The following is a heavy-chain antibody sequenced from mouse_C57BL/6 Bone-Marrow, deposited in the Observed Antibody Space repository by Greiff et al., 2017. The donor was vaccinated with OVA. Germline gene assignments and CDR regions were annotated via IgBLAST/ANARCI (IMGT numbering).Heavy chain of an antibody. CDR3: ATPSTGAWFAY. Sequence: QVQLKESGAELVKPGASVKLSCKASGYTFTSYWMHWVKQRPGQGLEWIGMIHPNSGSTNYNEKFKSKATLTVDKSSSTAYMQLSSLTSEDSAVYYCATPSTGAWFAYWGQGTLVTVSA. CDR2: IHPNSGST. J-gene: IGHJ3*01. CDR1: GYTFTSYW. V-gene: IGHV1-64*01.